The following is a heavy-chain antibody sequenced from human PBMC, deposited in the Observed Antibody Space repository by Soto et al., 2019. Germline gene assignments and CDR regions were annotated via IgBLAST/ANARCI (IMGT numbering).Heavy chain of an antibody. D-gene: IGHD6-13*01. CDR1: GYTFTGYY. CDR2: INPNSGGT. V-gene: IGHV1-2*02. Sequence: QVQLVQSGAEVKKPGASVKVSCKASGYTFTGYYMHWVRQAPGQGLEWMGWINPNSGGTNYAQKFQGRVTMTRETSISTAYMELSRLRSDDTAVYYCARGGERAAAGTSGYYYYYGMDVWGQGTTVTVSS. J-gene: IGHJ6*02. CDR3: ARGGERAAAGTSGYYYYYGMDV.